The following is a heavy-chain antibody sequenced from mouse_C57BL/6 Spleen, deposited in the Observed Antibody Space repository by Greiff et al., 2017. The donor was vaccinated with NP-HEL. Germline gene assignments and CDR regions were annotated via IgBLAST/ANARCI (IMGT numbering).Heavy chain of an antibody. CDR3: ARTYDYHWYFDV. CDR1: GFTFSDYG. Sequence: VQLKESGGGLVKPGGSLKLSCAASGFTFSDYGMHWVRQAPEKGLEWVAYISSGSSTIYYADTVKGRFTISRDNAKNTLFLQMTSLRSEDTAMYYCARTYDYHWYFDVWGTGTTVTVSS. J-gene: IGHJ1*03. CDR2: ISSGSSTI. D-gene: IGHD2-4*01. V-gene: IGHV5-17*01.